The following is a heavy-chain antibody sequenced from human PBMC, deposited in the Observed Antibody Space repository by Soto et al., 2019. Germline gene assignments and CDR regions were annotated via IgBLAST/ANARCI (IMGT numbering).Heavy chain of an antibody. Sequence: EVRLLESGGGLVQPGGSLRLSCAASGFTFSTYAMNWVRQAPGKGLEWVSDITGTGLSTDYADSVKGRFTIFRDNSKNTLYLQMNSLRVEDTAVYYCAKDGWGAATLRPDSWGQGTLVTVST. CDR1: GFTFSTYA. V-gene: IGHV3-23*01. CDR2: ITGTGLST. D-gene: IGHD3-16*01. J-gene: IGHJ4*02. CDR3: AKDGWGAATLRPDS.